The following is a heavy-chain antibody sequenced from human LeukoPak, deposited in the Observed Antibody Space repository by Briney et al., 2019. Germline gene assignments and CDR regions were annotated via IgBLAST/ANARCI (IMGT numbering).Heavy chain of an antibody. CDR2: MSYSGST. D-gene: IGHD6-25*01. V-gene: IGHV4-39*01. J-gene: IGHJ4*02. Sequence: PSETLSLTCIVSGDXIRSDIYNWGWIRQPPGKGLEWIATMSYSGSTYYNPSLMSRLTISLDTSKNQFSLKVTSVTAADAAVYFCASSSGRFNFDQWGQGTLVTVSS. CDR3: ASSSGRFNFDQ. CDR1: GDXIRSDIYN.